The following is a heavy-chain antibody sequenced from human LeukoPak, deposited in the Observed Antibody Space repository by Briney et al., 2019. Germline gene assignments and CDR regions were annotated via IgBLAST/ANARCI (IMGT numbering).Heavy chain of an antibody. CDR3: ARYYYASSSYRVDY. Sequence: PSETLSLTCTVSGDSISSNYWCWVRQPPGKGLERVWYIYYSGSTNYNPSPKSRVTISLDTSKNQFSLKLSSVTAADTAVYYCARYYYASSSYRVDYWGQGTLVTVSS. CDR1: GDSISSNY. CDR2: IYYSGST. V-gene: IGHV4-59*01. J-gene: IGHJ4*02. D-gene: IGHD3-22*01.